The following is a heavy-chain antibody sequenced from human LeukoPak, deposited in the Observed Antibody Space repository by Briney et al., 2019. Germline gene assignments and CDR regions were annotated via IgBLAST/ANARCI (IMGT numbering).Heavy chain of an antibody. D-gene: IGHD3-10*01. V-gene: IGHV4-59*01. Sequence: SETLSLTCTVSGGSISSYYWSWIRQPPGKGLWWIGYIYYSGSTNYNPSLKSRVTISVDTPKNQFSLKLSSVTAADTAVYYCARYAPLLGPDYWGQGTLVTVSS. J-gene: IGHJ4*02. CDR3: ARYAPLLGPDY. CDR1: GGSISSYY. CDR2: IYYSGST.